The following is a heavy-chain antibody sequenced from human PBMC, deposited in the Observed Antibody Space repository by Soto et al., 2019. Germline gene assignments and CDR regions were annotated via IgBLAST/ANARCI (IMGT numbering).Heavy chain of an antibody. Sequence: SDTLSLTSTFSVCSISSTSYSWGWISKPPGKGLEWIGSIYYSGSTYYNPSLKSRVTISVDTSKNQFSLKLSSVTAADTAVYYCARERVVVAYGAYYYYGMDVWGQGTTVT. J-gene: IGHJ6*02. CDR1: VCSISSTSYS. D-gene: IGHD2-15*01. V-gene: IGHV4-39*02. CDR3: ARERVVVAYGAYYYYGMDV. CDR2: IYYSGST.